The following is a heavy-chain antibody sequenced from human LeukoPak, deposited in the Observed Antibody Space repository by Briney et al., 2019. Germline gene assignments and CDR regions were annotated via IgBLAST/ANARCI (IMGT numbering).Heavy chain of an antibody. CDR3: ARDVPDFWSGFDS. CDR1: GYPFNTYG. J-gene: IGHJ4*02. V-gene: IGHV1-18*04. Sequence: ASVKVSCKASGYPFNTYGLSWVRQAPGQGLEWMGQISGNDGATTYAQRFQGRVTMTTDTATSTAYLELTSLTSDDTAVYYCARDVPDFWSGFDSWGQGTLVTVSP. D-gene: IGHD3-3*01. CDR2: ISGNDGAT.